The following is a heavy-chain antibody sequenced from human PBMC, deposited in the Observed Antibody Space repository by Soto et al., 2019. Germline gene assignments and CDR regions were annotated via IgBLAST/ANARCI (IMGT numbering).Heavy chain of an antibody. D-gene: IGHD3-10*01. CDR3: ARDRGVHPDAFDF. CDR2: INPNSGGT. V-gene: IGHV1-2*04. Sequence: ASVKVSCKASGYTFTGYYMHWVRQAPGQGLEWMGWINPNSGGTNYAQKFQGWVTMTRDTSISTAYMELSRLRSDDTAVYYCARDRGVHPDAFDFWGQGTMVTVSS. CDR1: GYTFTGYY. J-gene: IGHJ3*01.